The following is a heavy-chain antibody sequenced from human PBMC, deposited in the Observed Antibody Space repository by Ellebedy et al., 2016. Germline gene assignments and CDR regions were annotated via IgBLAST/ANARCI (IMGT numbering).Heavy chain of an antibody. CDR2: IYHSGST. J-gene: IGHJ6*02. V-gene: IGHV4-4*02. CDR3: ARSGGQLREDYYGMDV. Sequence: SETLSLTXAVSGGSISSSNWWSCVRQPPGKGLEWIGEIYHSGSTNYNPSLKSRVTISVDKSKNQFSLKLSSVTAADTAVYYCARSGGQLREDYYGMDVWGQGTTVTVSS. D-gene: IGHD2-2*01. CDR1: GGSISSSNW.